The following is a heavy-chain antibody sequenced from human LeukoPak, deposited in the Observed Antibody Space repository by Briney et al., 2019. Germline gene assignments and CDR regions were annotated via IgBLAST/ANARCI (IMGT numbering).Heavy chain of an antibody. CDR2: VNDSWSST. V-gene: IGHV3-74*01. J-gene: IGHJ4*02. Sequence: WGSLRLSCVASGLNFDDSAMHWVRQAPGKGLVWVSRVNDSWSSTSYADSVKGRFTISRDNAKNTLYLQMNGLRAEDTAVYYCARGGSTGAFDYWGQGTLVTVSS. D-gene: IGHD7-27*01. CDR1: GLNFDDSA. CDR3: ARGGSTGAFDY.